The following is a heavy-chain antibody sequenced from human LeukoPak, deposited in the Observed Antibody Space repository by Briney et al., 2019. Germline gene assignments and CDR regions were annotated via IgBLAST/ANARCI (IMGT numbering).Heavy chain of an antibody. V-gene: IGHV4-39*01. D-gene: IGHD3-3*01. CDR2: INYSGDT. Sequence: PSETLSPTCTVSGGSVRTSNYYWGWVRQPPGKGLEWIASINYSGDTLNNPSLKSRVTMSADTSKKQFSLRLASVTAADTAVYYCARLPTFTVSGVVLGENGDFWGQGTLVTVSS. CDR3: ARLPTFTVSGVVLGENGDF. CDR1: GGSVRTSNYY. J-gene: IGHJ4*02.